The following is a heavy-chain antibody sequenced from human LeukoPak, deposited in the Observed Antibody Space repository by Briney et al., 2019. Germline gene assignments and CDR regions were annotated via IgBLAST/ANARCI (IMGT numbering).Heavy chain of an antibody. CDR2: INAGNGNT. CDR3: ARVAIVVVPAAMFDWSLNDAFDI. V-gene: IGHV1-3*01. CDR1: GYTFTSYA. J-gene: IGHJ3*02. Sequence: GASVKVSCKASGYTFTSYAMHWVRQAPGQRLEWMGWINAGNGNTKYSQKFQGRVTITADESTSTAYMELSSLRSEDTAVYYCARVAIVVVPAAMFDWSLNDAFDIWGQGTMVTVSS. D-gene: IGHD2-2*01.